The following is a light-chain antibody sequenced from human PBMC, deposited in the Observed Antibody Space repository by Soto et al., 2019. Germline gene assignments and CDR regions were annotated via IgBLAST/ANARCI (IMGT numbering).Light chain of an antibody. Sequence: DIQLTQSPSFLSASVGDRVTITCRASQGISSYLAWYQQKPGKAPRFLIYAASTSQSGVPSRFSGSGSGTEFTLTISSLQPEDFATYYCQQLNSYPLTFGGGTKVEIK. J-gene: IGKJ4*01. CDR3: QQLNSYPLT. V-gene: IGKV1-9*01. CDR1: QGISSY. CDR2: AAS.